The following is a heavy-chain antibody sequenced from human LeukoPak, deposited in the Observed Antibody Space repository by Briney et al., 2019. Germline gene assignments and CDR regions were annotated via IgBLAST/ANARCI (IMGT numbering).Heavy chain of an antibody. D-gene: IGHD3-10*01. Sequence: GGSLRLSCAASGFTVSSNYMSWVRQAPGKGLEWVSVIYSGGSTYYADSVKGRFTISRDNSKSTLYLQMNSLRTEDTAVYYCAKDLRGFGELSKSDYWGQGTLVTVSS. J-gene: IGHJ4*02. CDR1: GFTVSSNY. V-gene: IGHV3-53*05. CDR2: IYSGGST. CDR3: AKDLRGFGELSKSDY.